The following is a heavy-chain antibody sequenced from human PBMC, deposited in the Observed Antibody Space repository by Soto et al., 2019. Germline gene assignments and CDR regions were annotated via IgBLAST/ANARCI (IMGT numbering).Heavy chain of an antibody. CDR2: VRVNNGET. CDR1: GYRFNSYG. D-gene: IGHD1-26*01. Sequence: QVQLVQSGAEVKKPGASVKVSCKASGYRFNSYGITWVRQAPGQGLEWMGWVRVNNGETRYAQNLQGRVTMTTDTSTTTAYMELRTLTSDDTAVYYCMRGAWGGLLGSIGWGQGTLVTVSS. V-gene: IGHV1-18*01. J-gene: IGHJ4*02. CDR3: MRGAWGGLLGSIG.